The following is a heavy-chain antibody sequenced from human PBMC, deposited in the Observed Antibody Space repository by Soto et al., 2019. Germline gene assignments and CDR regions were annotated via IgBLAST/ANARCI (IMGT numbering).Heavy chain of an antibody. CDR3: ARVGRGNGWHVRPGDIPY. CDR1: GDRFSSYG. J-gene: IGHJ4*02. Sequence: QVQLVQSGDEMKKPGASVRVSCKASGDRFSSYGLSWVRQAPGQGLEWMGWISVSNGNSKSAEKFQRRIPMIIGQFTATGYMDLKSLRPGDPAMYYCARVGRGNGWHVRPGDIPYWGQGTRITVSS. D-gene: IGHD6-19*01. V-gene: IGHV1-18*04. CDR2: ISVSNGNS.